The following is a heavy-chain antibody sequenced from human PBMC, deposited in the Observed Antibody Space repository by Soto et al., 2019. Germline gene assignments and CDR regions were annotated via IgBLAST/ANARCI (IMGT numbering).Heavy chain of an antibody. Sequence: QVQLVQSGADVKKPGSSVKVSCKASGGTFSNYGVSWVRLAPGQGLEWLGGIIPIVGTANYAQKFQGRVTINVDKSTSTAYMELSSLRSDDTAVYFCATDGGPGGIAVAGYNWFDPWGQGTLVTVSS. CDR1: GGTFSNYG. CDR3: ATDGGPGGIAVAGYNWFDP. J-gene: IGHJ5*02. V-gene: IGHV1-69*06. CDR2: IIPIVGTA. D-gene: IGHD6-19*01.